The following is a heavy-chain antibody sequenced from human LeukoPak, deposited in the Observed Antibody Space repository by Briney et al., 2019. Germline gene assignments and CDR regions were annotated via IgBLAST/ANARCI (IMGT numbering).Heavy chain of an antibody. Sequence: GGSLRLSCAASGFTFSSYAMHWVRQAPGKGLEWVAVISYDGSNKYYADSVKGRFTISRDNSKNTLYLQMNSLRAEDTAVYYCARGLVYYDSSGYYPMNFDYWGQGTLVTVSS. CDR1: GFTFSSYA. CDR2: ISYDGSNK. J-gene: IGHJ4*02. V-gene: IGHV3-30*04. D-gene: IGHD3-22*01. CDR3: ARGLVYYDSSGYYPMNFDY.